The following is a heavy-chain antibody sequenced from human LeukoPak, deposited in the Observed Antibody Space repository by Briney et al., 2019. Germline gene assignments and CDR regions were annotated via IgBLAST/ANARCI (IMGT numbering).Heavy chain of an antibody. CDR2: ISSSSSSI. CDR3: ARTLAGDGWFDP. J-gene: IGHJ5*02. CDR1: GFAFSDYA. Sequence: GGSLRLSCAASGFAFSDYAMSWVRQAPGKGLEWVSYISSSSSSIYYVDSVKGRFTISRDNAKSSLYLQMNSLRDEDTAVYYCARTLAGDGWFDPWGQGTLVTVSS. V-gene: IGHV3-48*02. D-gene: IGHD4-17*01.